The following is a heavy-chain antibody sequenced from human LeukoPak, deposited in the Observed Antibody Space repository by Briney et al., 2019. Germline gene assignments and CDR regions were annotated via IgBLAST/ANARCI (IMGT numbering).Heavy chain of an antibody. Sequence: GGSLRLSCAASGLTFSSYGMHWVRQTPGKGLEWVAFIRYDGSNKYYADSVKGRFTISTDNSKNTLYLQMNSLIPEDTAVYYCAKDHSNALLRFGEVIRKSRDGYFDYWGQGTLVTVSS. D-gene: IGHD3-10*01. CDR1: GLTFSSYG. V-gene: IGHV3-30*02. CDR3: AKDHSNALLRFGEVIRKSRDGYFDY. J-gene: IGHJ4*02. CDR2: IRYDGSNK.